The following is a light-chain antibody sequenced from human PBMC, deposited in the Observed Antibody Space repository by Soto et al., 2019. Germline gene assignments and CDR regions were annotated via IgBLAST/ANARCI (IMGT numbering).Light chain of an antibody. J-gene: IGKJ5*01. Sequence: EIVLTQSPATLSLSPGERATLSCRASQSVSSYLAWYQQKPGQAPRLLIYDASNRATGIPARFSGSGSGTDFTCRGGSLEPEDFAVYYCQQRSNWPFTFGQGTRLEIK. V-gene: IGKV3-11*01. CDR2: DAS. CDR1: QSVSSY. CDR3: QQRSNWPFT.